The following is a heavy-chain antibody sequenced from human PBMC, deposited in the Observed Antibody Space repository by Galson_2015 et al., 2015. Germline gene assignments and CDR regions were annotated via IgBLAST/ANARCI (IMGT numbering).Heavy chain of an antibody. CDR3: AREGAHSGYDWFYFQH. V-gene: IGHV3-11*05. J-gene: IGHJ1*01. D-gene: IGHD5-12*01. CDR1: GFTFGDYY. CDR2: ISSSSSYR. Sequence: SLRLSCAASGFTFGDYYMSWIRQAPGKGLEWVSYISSSSSYRIYADSVKGRFTISRDNAKNSLYLQMNSLRVEDTAVYYCAREGAHSGYDWFYFQHWGQGTLVTVSS.